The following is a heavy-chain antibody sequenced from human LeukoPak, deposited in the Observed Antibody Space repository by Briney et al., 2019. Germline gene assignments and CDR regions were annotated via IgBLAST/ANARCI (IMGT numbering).Heavy chain of an antibody. J-gene: IGHJ4*02. D-gene: IGHD3-16*01. CDR1: GFTFSSYW. Sequence: GGSQRLSCAASGFTFSSYWMHWIRQAPGKGLVWVSRINSDGSSTSYADSVKGRFTISRDNAKNTLYLQMNSLRAEDTAVYYCARSMLTIPIPGGYWGQGTLVTVSS. CDR3: ARSMLTIPIPGGY. CDR2: INSDGSST. V-gene: IGHV3-74*01.